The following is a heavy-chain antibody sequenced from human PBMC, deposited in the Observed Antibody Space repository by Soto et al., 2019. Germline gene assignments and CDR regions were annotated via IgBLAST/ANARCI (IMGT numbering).Heavy chain of an antibody. CDR1: GFAFDDYA. V-gene: IGHV3-9*01. D-gene: IGHD1-7*01. Sequence: GGSLRLSCAASGFAFDDYAMHWVRQAPGKGLEWVSGTNWNGGNVGYADSVKGRFTISRDNARKSLYLQMSGLTAADTAVYYCARRTGTTRWDYWGQGTLVTVS. J-gene: IGHJ4*02. CDR2: TNWNGGNV. CDR3: ARRTGTTRWDY.